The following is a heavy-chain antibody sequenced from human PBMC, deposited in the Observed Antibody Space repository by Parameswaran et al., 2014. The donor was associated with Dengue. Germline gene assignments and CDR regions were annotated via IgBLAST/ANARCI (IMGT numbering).Heavy chain of an antibody. Sequence: ASVKVSCKASGYTFTGYYMHWVRQAPGQGLEWMGWINPNSGGTNYAQKFQGWVTMTRDTSISTAYMELSRLRSDDTAVYYCARGDDSSSWYWGYWGQGTLVTVSS. CDR2: INPNSGGT. J-gene: IGHJ4*02. D-gene: IGHD6-13*01. CDR1: GYTFTGYY. V-gene: IGHV1-2*04. CDR3: ARGDDSSSWYWGY.